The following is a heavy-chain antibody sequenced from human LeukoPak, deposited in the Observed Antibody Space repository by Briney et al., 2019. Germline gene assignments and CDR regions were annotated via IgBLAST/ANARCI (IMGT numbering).Heavy chain of an antibody. CDR3: ARSTSSEYDIYHFDY. V-gene: IGHV3-33*01. J-gene: IGHJ4*02. CDR1: GITFSSYG. D-gene: IGHD3-9*01. CDR2: IWYDGNNK. Sequence: GRSLRLSCAASGITFSSYGMHWVRQAPGKGLEWVAVIWYDGNNKYYADSVKGRFTISRDNSKNTLYLQMNSLRAEDTAVYYCARSTSSEYDIYHFDYWGQGTLVTVSS.